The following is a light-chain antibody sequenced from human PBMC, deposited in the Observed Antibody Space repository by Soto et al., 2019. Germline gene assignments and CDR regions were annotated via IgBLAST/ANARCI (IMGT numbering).Light chain of an antibody. CDR2: GAS. J-gene: IGKJ2*01. V-gene: IGKV3-20*01. CDR1: QSVSSSY. CDR3: QQYGSSLSMYT. Sequence: EIVLTQSPGTLSLSPGERATLSCRASQSVSSSYLAWYQQKPGQAPWLLIYGASSRATGIPDRFSGSGSGTDFTLTISRLEPADFAVYYCQQYGSSLSMYTFGKGTKLEIK.